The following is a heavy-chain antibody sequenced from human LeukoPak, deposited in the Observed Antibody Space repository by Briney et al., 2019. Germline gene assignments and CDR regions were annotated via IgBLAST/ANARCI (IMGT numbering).Heavy chain of an antibody. CDR1: GFTFSTYS. D-gene: IGHD3-22*01. CDR2: IWYDGSNK. CDR3: ARGPHYHHSTGHFSY. J-gene: IGHJ4*02. V-gene: IGHV3-33*01. Sequence: GGSLRLSCAASGFTFSTYSMDWVRQAPGKGLEWVAVIWYDGSNKYYADSVKGRFTISRDNSKNTLYLQMNSLRAEDTAVYYCARGPHYHHSTGHFSYWGQGTLVTVSS.